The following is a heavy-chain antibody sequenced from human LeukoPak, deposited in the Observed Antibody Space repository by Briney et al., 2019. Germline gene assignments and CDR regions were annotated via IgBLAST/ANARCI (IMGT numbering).Heavy chain of an antibody. D-gene: IGHD3-10*01. V-gene: IGHV3-66*01. CDR3: ARDSGLWFGELPDAFDI. Sequence: GGSLRLSCAAFGFTVSSKYMSWVRQAPGKGLEWVSVFYSGGSTYYADSVKGRFTISRDNSKNTLYLQMNSLRAEDTAVYYCARDSGLWFGELPDAFDIWGQGTMVTVSS. CDR2: FYSGGST. J-gene: IGHJ3*02. CDR1: GFTVSSKY.